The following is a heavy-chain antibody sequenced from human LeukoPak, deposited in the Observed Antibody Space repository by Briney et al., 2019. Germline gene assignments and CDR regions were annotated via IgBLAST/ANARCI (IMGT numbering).Heavy chain of an antibody. Sequence: GGSLRLSCVGSGFTFSTQNINWVRQTPGKGLEWVSSISSTSSHIDYADFVKGRFTISRDNAKNSLDLQMNSLRAEDTGVYCCVADVVYGMDVWGRGTTVTVSS. CDR2: ISSTSSHI. J-gene: IGHJ6*02. CDR3: VADVVYGMDV. CDR1: GFTFSTQN. V-gene: IGHV3-21*01.